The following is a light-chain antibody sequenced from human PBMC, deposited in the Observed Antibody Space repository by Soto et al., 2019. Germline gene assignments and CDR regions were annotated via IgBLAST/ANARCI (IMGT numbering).Light chain of an antibody. CDR3: QQYGDSVFT. J-gene: IGKJ3*01. Sequence: EIVLTQSPGTRSLSPGERATLSCRASQSFRSSYLTWYHQKPGQAPRLLIFGASSRATGTPDRISGSGSGTDYTLTINRLEPEDFGVYYCQQYGDSVFTFGPGTTVEIK. CDR1: QSFRSSY. CDR2: GAS. V-gene: IGKV3-20*01.